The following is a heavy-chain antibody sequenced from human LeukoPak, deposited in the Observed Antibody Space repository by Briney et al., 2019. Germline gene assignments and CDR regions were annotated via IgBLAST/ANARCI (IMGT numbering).Heavy chain of an antibody. Sequence: QTLSLTCAISGDSVSSNSATWTWIRQSPSRGLEWLGRTYYRSKWDNDYAVSVKSRITINPDTSKNQFSLQLNSVTPEDTAVYYCARGLYRYFDLWGRGTLVTVSS. CDR2: TYYRSKWDN. CDR3: ARGLYRYFDL. CDR1: GDSVSSNSAT. V-gene: IGHV6-1*01. J-gene: IGHJ2*01.